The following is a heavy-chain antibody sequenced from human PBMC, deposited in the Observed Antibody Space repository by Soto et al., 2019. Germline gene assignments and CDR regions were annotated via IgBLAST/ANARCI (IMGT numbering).Heavy chain of an antibody. CDR2: INHSGST. D-gene: IGHD6-19*01. Sequence: PSETLSLTCAVYGGSFSGYYWSWVRQPPGKGLEWIGEINHSGSTNYNPSLKSRVTISVDTSKNQFSLKLSSVTAADTAVYYCARGHVEMAVRLDYWGQGTLVTVSS. J-gene: IGHJ4*02. V-gene: IGHV4-34*01. CDR1: GGSFSGYY. CDR3: ARGHVEMAVRLDY.